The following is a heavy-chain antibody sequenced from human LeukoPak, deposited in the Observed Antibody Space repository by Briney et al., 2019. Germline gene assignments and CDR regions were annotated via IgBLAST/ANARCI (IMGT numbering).Heavy chain of an antibody. Sequence: SETLSLTCTVSGGSISSGDYYWSWIRQPPGKGLEWVAEINDNGGTSYNPSLKSRVITSVDTSTNQFSLKMNSVTAADTAVYYCARKIASQGDNWFDPWGQGILVTVSS. CDR2: INDNGGT. V-gene: IGHV4-39*07. J-gene: IGHJ5*02. CDR1: GGSISSGDYY. CDR3: ARKIASQGDNWFDP. D-gene: IGHD2-2*01.